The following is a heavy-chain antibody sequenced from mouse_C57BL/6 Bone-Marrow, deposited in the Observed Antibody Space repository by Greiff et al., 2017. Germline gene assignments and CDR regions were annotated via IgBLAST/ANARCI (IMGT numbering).Heavy chain of an antibody. CDR3: ARHYGSSDWYFDV. CDR1: GYTFTSYT. CDR2: INPSSGYT. J-gene: IGHJ1*03. D-gene: IGHD1-1*01. Sequence: VQLQQSGAELARPGASVKMSCKASGYTFTSYTMPWVKQRPGQGLEWIGYINPSSGYTKYNQKFKDKATLTADKSSSTAYMQLSSLTSEDSAVYYCARHYGSSDWYFDVWGTGTTVTVSS. V-gene: IGHV1-4*01.